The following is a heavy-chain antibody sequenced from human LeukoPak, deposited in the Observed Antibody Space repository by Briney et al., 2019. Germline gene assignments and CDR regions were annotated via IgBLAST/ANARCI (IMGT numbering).Heavy chain of an antibody. J-gene: IGHJ4*02. CDR3: ARMSRGTVVVTPYYFDY. CDR2: ISYSGST. D-gene: IGHD2-21*02. V-gene: IGHV4-31*02. CDR1: GGSLNSGSYY. Sequence: PSETLSLTCTVFGGSLNSGSYYWSWIRQHPGKGLEWNGYISYSGSTHYNPSLKSRVSISGDTSKTQFSLNVKSVTAADTAVYYCARMSRGTVVVTPYYFDYWGQGTLVTVSS.